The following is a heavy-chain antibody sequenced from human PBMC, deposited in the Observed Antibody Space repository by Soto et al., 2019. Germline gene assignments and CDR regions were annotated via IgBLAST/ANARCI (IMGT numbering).Heavy chain of an antibody. CDR2: VYCRGSS. Sequence: SETLSLTCTVSGGSVTNSSYYWGWIRQSPGKGLEWIGSVYCRGSSYSKSSVKSRVTISVDTSKNRFSLSLNSVTASDTAVYFCVSQRTTVPTQAYFDYWGPGALVTVSS. V-gene: IGHV4-39*01. D-gene: IGHD4-17*01. J-gene: IGHJ4*02. CDR3: VSQRTTVPTQAYFDY. CDR1: GGSVTNSSYY.